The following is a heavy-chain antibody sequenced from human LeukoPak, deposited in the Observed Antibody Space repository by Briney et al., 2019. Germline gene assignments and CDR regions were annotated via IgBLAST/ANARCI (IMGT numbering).Heavy chain of an antibody. CDR1: GFTFSSYG. V-gene: IGHV3-30*18. Sequence: GSLRLSCAASGFTFSSYGMHWVRQAPDKGLEWVAVISYEGSNKYYADSVKGRFNISRDNSKNTLYLQMNSLRAEDTAVYYCAKDLGELGNDYWGQGTLVTVSS. J-gene: IGHJ4*02. CDR3: AKDLGELGNDY. CDR2: ISYEGSNK. D-gene: IGHD1-26*01.